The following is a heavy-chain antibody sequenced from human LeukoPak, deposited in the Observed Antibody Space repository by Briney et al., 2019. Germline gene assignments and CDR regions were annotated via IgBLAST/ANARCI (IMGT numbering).Heavy chain of an antibody. CDR2: IYSTGTT. CDR1: GGPIINSNYY. Sequence: KPSETLSLTCTVSGGPIINSNYYWGWIRQPPGKGLEWIGSIYSTGTTYYSPSFKNRVTISVDTSKNQFSLKLSSVTAADTAVYYCARHGLGPAPIGYYFDYWGQGTLVTVSS. CDR3: ARHGLGPAPIGYYFDY. V-gene: IGHV4-39*01. J-gene: IGHJ4*02. D-gene: IGHD2-2*02.